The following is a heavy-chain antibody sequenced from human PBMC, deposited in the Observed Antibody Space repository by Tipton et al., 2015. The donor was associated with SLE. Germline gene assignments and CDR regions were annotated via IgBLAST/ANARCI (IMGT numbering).Heavy chain of an antibody. Sequence: SLRLSCAASGFTFSSYAMSWVRQAPGKGLEWVSVIYSGGSTYYADFVKGRFTISRDNSKNTLYLQMNSLRAEDTAVYYCALTLVRLLDYWGQGTLVTVSS. CDR2: IYSGGST. J-gene: IGHJ4*02. CDR3: ALTLVRLLDY. CDR1: GFTFSSYA. V-gene: IGHV3-23*03. D-gene: IGHD2-21*02.